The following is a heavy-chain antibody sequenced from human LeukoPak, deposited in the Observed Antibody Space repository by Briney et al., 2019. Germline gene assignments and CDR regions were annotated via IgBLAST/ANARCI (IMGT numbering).Heavy chain of an antibody. CDR2: IRSTANGYAT. CDR1: GFIFSDSA. Sequence: GGSLRLSCAASGFIFSDSALHWVRQASGKGLEWVGRIRSTANGYATAYAASVKGRFTISRDDSKNTAYLQMDSLKTEDTAVYYCTGNYYGSGSYADFDYWGQGTLVTVSS. D-gene: IGHD3-10*01. J-gene: IGHJ4*02. V-gene: IGHV3-73*01. CDR3: TGNYYGSGSYADFDY.